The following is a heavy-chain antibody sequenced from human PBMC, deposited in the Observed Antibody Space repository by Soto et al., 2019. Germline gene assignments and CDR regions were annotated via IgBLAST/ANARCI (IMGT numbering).Heavy chain of an antibody. J-gene: IGHJ4*02. V-gene: IGHV4-30-2*01. CDR3: ARVRREYDNSGPVDY. D-gene: IGHD3-22*01. CDR1: GGSISSGGYS. Sequence: SETLSLTCTVSGGSISSGGYSWIWLRQPPGKGLEWIGYIFHSGSTYYNPSLQSRVTMSVDRSRNHFSLKLNSVTAADTAVYYCARVRREYDNSGPVDYWGQGTLVTVSS. CDR2: IFHSGST.